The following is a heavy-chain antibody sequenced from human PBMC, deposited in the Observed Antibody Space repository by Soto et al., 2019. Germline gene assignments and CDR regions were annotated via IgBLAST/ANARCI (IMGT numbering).Heavy chain of an antibody. J-gene: IGHJ4*02. CDR2: IYYRGST. CDR1: DDSITGGGYY. D-gene: IGHD3-10*01. CDR3: ARGGSGTYHV. Sequence: QVQLQESGPGLVKASQTLSLTCSVSDDSITGGGYYWSWIRQHPAKGLEWIGSIYYRGSTYYNPSVRSRGTISLDPSQARLSLRLTSLTAADTATYSCARGGSGTYHVWGQGTLVTVSS. V-gene: IGHV4-31*02.